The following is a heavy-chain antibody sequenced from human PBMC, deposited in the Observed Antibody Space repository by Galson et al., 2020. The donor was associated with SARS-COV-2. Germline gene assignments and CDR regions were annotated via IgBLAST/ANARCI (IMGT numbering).Heavy chain of an antibody. D-gene: IGHD3-3*01. CDR1: GFTFSSYD. CDR2: IGTAGDT. V-gene: IGHV3-13*01. J-gene: IGHJ4*02. Sequence: GGSLRLSCAASGFTFSSYDMHWVRQATGKGLEWVSAIGTAGDTYYPGSVKGRFTISRENAKNSLYLQMNSLRAGDTAVYYCTRDDFWSGYSKDWGQGTLVTVSS. CDR3: TRDDFWSGYSKD.